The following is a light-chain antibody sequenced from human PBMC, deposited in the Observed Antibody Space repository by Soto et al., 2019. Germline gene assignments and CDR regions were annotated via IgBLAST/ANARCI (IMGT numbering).Light chain of an antibody. Sequence: QSVLTQPASVSGSPGQSIAISCTGSGSDVGGYNYVSWYQQHPGKAPKLIIYGVSHRPSGVSTRFSASRSAYTASLTISGLQAEDEADYYCSSFTSNYFYVSGPGTKLTVL. V-gene: IGLV2-14*01. J-gene: IGLJ1*01. CDR3: SSFTSNYFYV. CDR1: GSDVGGYNY. CDR2: GVS.